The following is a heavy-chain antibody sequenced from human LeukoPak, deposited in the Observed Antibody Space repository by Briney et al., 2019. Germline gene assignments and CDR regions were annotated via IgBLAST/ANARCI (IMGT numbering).Heavy chain of an antibody. CDR1: GLPFRGYA. Sequence: GGSLRLSCLASGLPFRGYAMHWVRQAPGKGLEWVAVIWYDGSNKHYADSVKGRFTISRDNSKNTLYLQINSLRAEDTAVYYCARDFGYYSPFWYWGQGTLVTVSS. CDR3: ARDFGYYSPFWY. CDR2: IWYDGSNK. D-gene: IGHD3-22*01. V-gene: IGHV3-33*08. J-gene: IGHJ4*02.